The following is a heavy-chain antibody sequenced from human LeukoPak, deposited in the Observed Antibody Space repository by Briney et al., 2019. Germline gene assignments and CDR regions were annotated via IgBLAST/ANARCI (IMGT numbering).Heavy chain of an antibody. D-gene: IGHD6-19*01. CDR1: GGTFSSYA. J-gene: IGHJ4*02. Sequence: SVTVSCKASGGTFSSYAISWVRQAPGQGLEWMGRIIPIFGTANYAQKFQGRVTITADKSTSTAYMELSSLRSEDTAVYYCARSLIAVAGTGSDWGQGTLVTVSS. CDR2: IIPIFGTA. CDR3: ARSLIAVAGTGSD. V-gene: IGHV1-69*06.